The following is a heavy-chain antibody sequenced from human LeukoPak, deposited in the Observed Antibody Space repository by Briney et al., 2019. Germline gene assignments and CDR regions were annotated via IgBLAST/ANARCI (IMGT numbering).Heavy chain of an antibody. J-gene: IGHJ4*02. D-gene: IGHD6-13*01. CDR3: AKGQQLAPGY. CDR1: GFPFRSYA. V-gene: IGHV3-23*01. CDR2: ISGSGGST. Sequence: GGSLRLSCAASGFPFRSYAMSWVRQAPGKGLEWVSAISGSGGSTYYADSVKGRFTISRDNSKNTLYLQMNSLRDEDTAVYYCAKGQQLAPGYWGQGTLVTVSS.